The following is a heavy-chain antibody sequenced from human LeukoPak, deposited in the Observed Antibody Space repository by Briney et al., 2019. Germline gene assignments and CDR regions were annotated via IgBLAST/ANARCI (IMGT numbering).Heavy chain of an antibody. Sequence: PGRSLRLSCAASGFTFDDYAMHWVRQAPGKGLEWVSAISGSGGSTYYADSVKGRFTIPRDNSKNTLYLQMNSLRAEDTAVYYCATGYCSGGSCYYFDYWGQGTLVTVSS. J-gene: IGHJ4*02. V-gene: IGHV3-23*01. CDR2: ISGSGGST. D-gene: IGHD2-15*01. CDR3: ATGYCSGGSCYYFDY. CDR1: GFTFDDYA.